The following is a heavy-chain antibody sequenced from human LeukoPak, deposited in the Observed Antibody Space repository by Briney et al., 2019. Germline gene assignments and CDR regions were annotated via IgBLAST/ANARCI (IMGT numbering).Heavy chain of an antibody. CDR2: ISGSGGST. CDR1: GFTFSSYA. J-gene: IGHJ6*02. D-gene: IGHD5-18*01. V-gene: IGHV3-23*01. Sequence: GGSLRLSCAASGFTFSSYAMSWVRQAPGKGLEWVSAISGSGGSTYYADSVKGRFTISRDNSKNTLYLQMNSLRAEDTAVYYGATTAMVYYYGMDVWGQGTTVTVSS. CDR3: ATTAMVYYYGMDV.